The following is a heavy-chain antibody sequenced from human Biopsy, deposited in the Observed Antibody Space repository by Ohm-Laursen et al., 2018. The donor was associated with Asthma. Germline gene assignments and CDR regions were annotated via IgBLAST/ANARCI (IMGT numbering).Heavy chain of an antibody. CDR3: ARSVTGSLAYCAGDCSFYLDR. CDR1: GDSFTYPGYY. V-gene: IGHV4-31*03. CDR2: IHYSGSA. D-gene: IGHD2-21*01. J-gene: IGHJ4*02. Sequence: TLSLTCSVSGDSFTYPGYYWSWVRQLPGRGLEWIGYIHYSGSAYYNPSLKSRISMSVDMSKKQFSLEVRSVTAADTAVYYCARSVTGSLAYCAGDCSFYLDRWGPGTLVTVSS.